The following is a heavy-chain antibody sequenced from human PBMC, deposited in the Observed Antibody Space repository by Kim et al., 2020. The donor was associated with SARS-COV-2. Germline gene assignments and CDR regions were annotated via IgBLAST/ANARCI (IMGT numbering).Heavy chain of an antibody. Sequence: SETLSLTCSVSGGSIRSGDSYWSWIRQHPGKGLEWIGNIHSSVSASVSARYNPSLESRSSISIDTSKNQFSLRVTSVTAADTAMYYCTRGGYGSGSHYWGQGTLVTVSS. J-gene: IGHJ4*02. CDR3: TRGGYGSGSHY. D-gene: IGHD3-10*01. CDR2: IHSSVSASVSA. CDR1: GGSIRSGDSY. V-gene: IGHV4-30-4*08.